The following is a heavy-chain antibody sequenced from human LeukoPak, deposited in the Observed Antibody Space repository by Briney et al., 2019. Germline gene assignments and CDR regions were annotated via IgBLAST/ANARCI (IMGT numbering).Heavy chain of an antibody. J-gene: IGHJ6*02. Sequence: GGSLRLSCAASGFTFDDYAMHWVRQAPGKGLEWVSLISGDGGSTYYADSVKGRLTISRDNSKNSLYLQMNSLRTEDTALYYCAKTPLGDDILTGYYNPHYYYGMDVWGQGTTVTVSS. CDR3: AKTPLGDDILTGYYNPHYYYGMDV. V-gene: IGHV3-43*02. CDR1: GFTFDDYA. CDR2: ISGDGGST. D-gene: IGHD3-9*01.